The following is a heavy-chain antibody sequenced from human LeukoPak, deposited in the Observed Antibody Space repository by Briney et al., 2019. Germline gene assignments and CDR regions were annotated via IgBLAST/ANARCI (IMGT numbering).Heavy chain of an antibody. V-gene: IGHV5-51*01. CDR3: ARQEYSSSWFGVSNCFDP. CDR1: GYSFTSYW. J-gene: IGHJ5*02. Sequence: GESLKISCKGSGYSFTSYWIGWVRQRPGQGLEWRGSIYPGESDTRYSPSFQGPVPISADKSLGTAYLAWGRLKARGTAMYYRARQEYSSSWFGVSNCFDPWGQGTLVTVSS. D-gene: IGHD6-13*01. CDR2: IYPGESDT.